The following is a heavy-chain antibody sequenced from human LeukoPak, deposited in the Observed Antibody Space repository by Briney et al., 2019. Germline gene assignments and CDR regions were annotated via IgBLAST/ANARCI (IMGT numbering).Heavy chain of an antibody. CDR3: AKDLGYNRNRFDY. V-gene: IGHV3-23*01. CDR1: GFTFSSYA. CDR2: ISGSGGST. D-gene: IGHD1-20*01. Sequence: PGGSLRLSCAASGFTFSSYAMSWVRQAPGKGLEWVSAISGSGGSTYYADSVKGRFTISRDNSKNALYLQMNSLRAEDTAVYYCAKDLGYNRNRFDYWGQGTLVTVSS. J-gene: IGHJ4*02.